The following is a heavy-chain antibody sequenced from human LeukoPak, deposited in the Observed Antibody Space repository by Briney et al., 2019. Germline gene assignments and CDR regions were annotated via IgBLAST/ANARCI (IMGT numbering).Heavy chain of an antibody. CDR1: GGSFSGYY. CDR3: ARPLRGYCSGGSCQGFDY. J-gene: IGHJ4*02. Sequence: PSETLSLTCAVYGGSFSGYYWSWIRQPPGKGLEWIGEINHSGSTNYNPSLKSRVTISVDTSKNQFSLKQSSVTAADTAVYYCARPLRGYCSGGSCQGFDYWGQGTLVTVSS. CDR2: INHSGST. D-gene: IGHD2-15*01. V-gene: IGHV4-34*01.